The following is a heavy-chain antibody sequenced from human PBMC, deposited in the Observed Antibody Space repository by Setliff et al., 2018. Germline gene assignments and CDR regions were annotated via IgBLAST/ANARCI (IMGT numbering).Heavy chain of an antibody. CDR3: ARDLNRWFGEFAFDI. CDR1: GYIFAGYY. CDR2: INPIGGGA. D-gene: IGHD3-10*01. V-gene: IGHV1-2*06. Sequence: SVKVSCKASGYIFAGYYMHWVRQTPGQGLEWMGHINPIGGGATYAQKFHGRVTMTRDSSTSTVYMELNSLGADDTAIYFCARDLNRWFGEFAFDIWGQGTMVTVSS. J-gene: IGHJ3*02.